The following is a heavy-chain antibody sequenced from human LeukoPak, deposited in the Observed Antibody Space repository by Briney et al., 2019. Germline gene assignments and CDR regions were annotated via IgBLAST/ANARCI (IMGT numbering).Heavy chain of an antibody. CDR2: ISPYNSET. CDR1: GYSFSNYW. J-gene: IGHJ3*01. CDR3: ARSPGNGYTHGVDDV. D-gene: IGHD5-24*01. V-gene: IGHV5-51*01. Sequence: GESLKISCEGSGYSFSNYWIGWVRQMPGKGLEWMGIISPYNSETTYSPYFQGQVTISADKSINTAYLQWSSLRASDTVMYYCARSPGNGYTHGVDDVWGQGTMVTVSS.